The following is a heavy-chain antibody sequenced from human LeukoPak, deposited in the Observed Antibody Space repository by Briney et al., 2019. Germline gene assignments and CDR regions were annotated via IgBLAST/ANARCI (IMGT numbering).Heavy chain of an antibody. CDR1: GFTFSSYW. J-gene: IGHJ3*02. CDR2: INNDASST. V-gene: IGHV3-74*01. D-gene: IGHD2-21*02. CDR3: ASLVVTDNWAFDI. Sequence: GGSLRLSCAASGFTFSSYWMHWVRQASGEGLVWVSRINNDASSTSYADSVKGRFTISRDNAKNTLYLQMNSLRAGDTAVYYCASLVVTDNWAFDIWGQGTMVFVSS.